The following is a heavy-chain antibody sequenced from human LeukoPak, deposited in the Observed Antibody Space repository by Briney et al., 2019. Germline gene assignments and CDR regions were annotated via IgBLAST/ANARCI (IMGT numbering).Heavy chain of an antibody. CDR3: ARVESSSWFYYYYGMDV. D-gene: IGHD6-13*01. CDR1: GFTFSSYW. CDR2: IKQDGSEK. Sequence: GGSLRLSCAASGFTFSSYWMSWVRQAPGKRLEWVANIKQDGSEKYYVDSVKGRFTISRDNAKNSLYLQMNSLRAEDTAVYYSARVESSSWFYYYYGMDVWGQGTTVTVSS. V-gene: IGHV3-7*01. J-gene: IGHJ6*02.